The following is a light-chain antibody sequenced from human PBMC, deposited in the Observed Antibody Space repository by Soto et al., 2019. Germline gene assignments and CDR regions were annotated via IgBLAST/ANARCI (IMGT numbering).Light chain of an antibody. CDR3: QQYNTWPPLT. CDR2: GAS. Sequence: EIVMMQSPATLSVSPGERATLSCRASQSVSSNLAWYQQKPGQGPRLLIYGASTRATGIPARFSGSGSGTEFTLTISSLQSEDFAGYYCQQYNTWPPLTFGGGTKVEIK. V-gene: IGKV3-15*01. J-gene: IGKJ4*01. CDR1: QSVSSN.